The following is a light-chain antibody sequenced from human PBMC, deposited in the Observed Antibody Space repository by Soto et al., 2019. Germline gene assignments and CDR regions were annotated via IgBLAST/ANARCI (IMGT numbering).Light chain of an antibody. Sequence: DIVMTQSPDSLAVSLGERATINCKSSQSVLYSSKDENFNNKYFLAWYQQKPGQPPKLLIYWASTRESGVPDRFSGSGSGTDFTLTISSLQAEDVADYYCQQYYSPPLTFGGGTKVESK. J-gene: IGKJ4*01. CDR2: WAS. CDR1: QSVLYSSKDENFNNKYF. CDR3: QQYYSPPLT. V-gene: IGKV4-1*01.